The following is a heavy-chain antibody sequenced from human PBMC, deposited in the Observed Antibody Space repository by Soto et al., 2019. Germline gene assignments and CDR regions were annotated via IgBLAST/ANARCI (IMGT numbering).Heavy chain of an antibody. CDR2: INHSGST. Sequence: PSATLSLTCAVSGDSMSSSDYYWGWTRQPPGKGLEWIGEINHSGSTNYNPSLKSRVTISVDTSKNQFSLKLSFVTAADTAVYFCARGPGRIQLWPRGGSFDYWGQGTLVTVSS. J-gene: IGHJ4*02. D-gene: IGHD5-18*01. CDR3: ARGPGRIQLWPRGGSFDY. CDR1: GDSMSSSDYY. V-gene: IGHV4-39*07.